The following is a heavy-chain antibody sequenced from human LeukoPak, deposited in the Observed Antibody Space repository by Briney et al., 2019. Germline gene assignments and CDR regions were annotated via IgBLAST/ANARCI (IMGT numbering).Heavy chain of an antibody. CDR3: ARHDSARGYFDF. CDR1: GGXISSYY. D-gene: IGHD3-10*01. V-gene: IGHV4-59*08. Sequence: SETLSLTCTVSGGXISSYYCSWIRQPPGKGLEHIGYIYYSGSTNYNPSLKSRVTISVDTSKNQFSLKLSSVTAADTAVYFCARHDSARGYFDFWGQGTLVTVSS. J-gene: IGHJ4*02. CDR2: IYYSGST.